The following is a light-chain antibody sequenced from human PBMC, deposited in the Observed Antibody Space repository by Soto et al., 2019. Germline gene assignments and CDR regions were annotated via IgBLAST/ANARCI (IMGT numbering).Light chain of an antibody. V-gene: IGLV2-14*01. CDR2: DVS. J-gene: IGLJ3*02. CDR1: SSDVGGYNY. Sequence: QSALTQPASVSGSPGQSITISCTGTSSDVGGYNYVSWYQQHPGKATKLMIYDVSNRPSGVSSRFSGSKSANTASLTISGLQAEDEADYYCSSYTSSSTLVFGGGTKLTVL. CDR3: SSYTSSSTLV.